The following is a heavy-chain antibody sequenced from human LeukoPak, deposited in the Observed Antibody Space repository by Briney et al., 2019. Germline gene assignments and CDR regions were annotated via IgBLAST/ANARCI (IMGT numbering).Heavy chain of an antibody. CDR1: GYTLTELS. D-gene: IGHD2-15*01. J-gene: IGHJ4*02. CDR2: FDPEDGET. CDR3: ATVVLRGILAY. V-gene: IGHV1-24*01. Sequence: ASVKVSCKVSGYTLTELSMHWVRQAPGKGLEWMGGFDPEDGETIYAQKFQGRVTMTEDTSTDTAYMALSRLRAEDTAVYYCATVVLRGILAYWGQRTLVTVSS.